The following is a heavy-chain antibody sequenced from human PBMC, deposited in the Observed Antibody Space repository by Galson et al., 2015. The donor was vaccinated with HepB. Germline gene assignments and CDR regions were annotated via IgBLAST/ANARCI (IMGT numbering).Heavy chain of an antibody. CDR3: ARDLRSESPYGMDV. CDR1: GGTFSSYT. J-gene: IGHJ6*02. CDR2: ITPILGIA. Sequence: SVKVSCKASGGTFSSYTISWVRQAPEQGLEWMGRITPILGIANYAQKFQGRVTITADKSTSTAYMELSSLRSEDTAVHYCARDLRSESPYGMDVWGQGTTVTVSS. V-gene: IGHV1-69*04.